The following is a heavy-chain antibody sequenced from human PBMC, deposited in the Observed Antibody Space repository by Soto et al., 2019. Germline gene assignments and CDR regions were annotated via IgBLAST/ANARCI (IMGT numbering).Heavy chain of an antibody. CDR2: IIPLLGTA. CDR1: GGTFSNNA. CDR3: ATSRIRYHSTGYYDGIYGVDV. J-gene: IGHJ6*02. Sequence: QVQLVQSGAEVKKPGSSVKVSCKASGGTFSNNAISWVRQAPGQGLEWMGTIIPLLGTANYAQKLQGRVTITADEATSTAYMELSSLRSEDTAVHYCATSRIRYHSTGYYDGIYGVDVWGQGTTVTVSS. V-gene: IGHV1-69*15. D-gene: IGHD3-22*01.